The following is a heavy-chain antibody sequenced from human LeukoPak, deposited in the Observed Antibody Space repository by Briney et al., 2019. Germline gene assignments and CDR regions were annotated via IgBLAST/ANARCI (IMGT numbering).Heavy chain of an antibody. D-gene: IGHD3-10*01. J-gene: IGHJ3*02. CDR3: ARSDGYGLVGI. Sequence: PSETLSLTCSVSGGSISTYYWSWFRQPAGKGLEWIGRIYTSGSTDYNPSLKSRVTMSVDTSKNHFSLTLSSVTAADTAVYYCARSDGYGLVGIWGQGTMVTVSS. CDR1: GGSISTYY. CDR2: IYTSGST. V-gene: IGHV4-4*07.